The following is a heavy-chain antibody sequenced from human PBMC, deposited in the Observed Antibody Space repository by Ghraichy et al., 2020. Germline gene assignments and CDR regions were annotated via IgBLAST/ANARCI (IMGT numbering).Heavy chain of an antibody. CDR1: GFTFSNAW. D-gene: IGHD2-2*01. J-gene: IGHJ4*02. CDR2: IKSETEGGTT. Sequence: LSLTCAASGFTFSNAWMNWVRQAPGKGLEWVGRIKSETEGGTTDYAAPLKGRFTISRDDSKNTLYLQMNSLKTEDTAVYYCTRGYCSSTSCYIGYWGQGTLVTVSS. CDR3: TRGYCSSTSCYIGY. V-gene: IGHV3-15*01.